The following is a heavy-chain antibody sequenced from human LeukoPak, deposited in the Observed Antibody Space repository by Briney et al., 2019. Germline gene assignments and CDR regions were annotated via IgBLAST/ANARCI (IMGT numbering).Heavy chain of an antibody. J-gene: IGHJ4*02. D-gene: IGHD6-19*01. Sequence: SVKVSCKASGCTFSSYAISWVRQAPGQGLEWMGRIIPILGIANYAQKFQGRVTITADKSTSTAYMELSSLRSEDTAVYYCARGAPASGLDGWGQGTLVTVSS. V-gene: IGHV1-69*04. CDR2: IIPILGIA. CDR1: GCTFSSYA. CDR3: ARGAPASGLDG.